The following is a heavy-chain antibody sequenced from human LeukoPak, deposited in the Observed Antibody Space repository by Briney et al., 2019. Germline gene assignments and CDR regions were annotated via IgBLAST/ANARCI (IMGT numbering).Heavy chain of an antibody. CDR2: ISWNSGTI. V-gene: IGHV3-9*01. CDR1: GFTFDDYA. J-gene: IGHJ4*02. CDR3: AKGSRPDIVATRVDF. Sequence: GRSLRLSCAASGFTFDDYAMHWVRHAPGKGLEWVSGISWNSGTIGYADSVKGRFTISRDNAKNSLYLQMNSLRAEDTALYYCAKGSRPDIVATRVDFWGQGTLVTVSS. D-gene: IGHD5-12*01.